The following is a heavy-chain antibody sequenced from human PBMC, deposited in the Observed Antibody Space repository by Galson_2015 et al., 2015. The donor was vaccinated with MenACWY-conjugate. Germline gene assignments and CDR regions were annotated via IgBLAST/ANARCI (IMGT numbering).Heavy chain of an antibody. Sequence: QSGSEVKKPGESLKISCKTTGYSFTTYWIAWVRQMPGTGLEWMGLISPGDSTTRYSPSFQGQVTISADKSISTAYLQWSSLKASDTAMYYCARHPPGGRGMDVWGQGTTVTVSS. V-gene: IGHV5-51*01. J-gene: IGHJ6*02. CDR1: GYSFTTYW. CDR3: ARHPPGGRGMDV. CDR2: ISPGDSTT. D-gene: IGHD1-26*01.